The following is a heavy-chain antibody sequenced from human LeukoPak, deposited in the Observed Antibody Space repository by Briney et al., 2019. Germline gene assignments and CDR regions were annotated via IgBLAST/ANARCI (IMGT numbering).Heavy chain of an antibody. CDR2: IYPGDSDT. V-gene: IGHV5-51*01. D-gene: IGHD3-9*01. Sequence: TGESLKISCKGSGYSFTSYWIGWVRQMPGKGLEWMGIIYPGDSDTRYSPSFQRQVTISADKSISTAYLQWSTLKASDTAMYYCARLGTYDFLTGYVYFDYWGQGTLVTVSS. CDR3: ARLGTYDFLTGYVYFDY. CDR1: GYSFTSYW. J-gene: IGHJ4*02.